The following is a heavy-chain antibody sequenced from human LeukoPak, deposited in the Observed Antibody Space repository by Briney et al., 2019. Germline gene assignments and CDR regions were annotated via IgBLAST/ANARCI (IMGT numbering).Heavy chain of an antibody. V-gene: IGHV4-59*12. CDR1: GGSISSYY. J-gene: IGHJ4*02. Sequence: PSETLSLTCTVSGGSISSYYWSWIRQPPGKGLEWIGYIYYSGSTNYNPSLKSRVTISVDTSKNQFSLKLSSVTAADTAVYYCATGEISDFDYWGQGTLVTVSS. CDR3: ATGEISDFDY. CDR2: IYYSGST. D-gene: IGHD7-27*01.